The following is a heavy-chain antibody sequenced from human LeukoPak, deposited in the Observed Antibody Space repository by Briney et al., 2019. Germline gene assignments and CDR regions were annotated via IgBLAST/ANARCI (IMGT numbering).Heavy chain of an antibody. Sequence: ASLSLFCNASGDTFTAYYMHWVRQAPGQGLEWMGWINPKAGGTISAQKFRGSDRLPGETSISTAYMEVSRLSSDATAVYYCARDQRYIAVAGYDAFDIWGQATPFTASS. CDR1: GDTFTAYY. J-gene: IGHJ3*02. CDR3: ARDQRYIAVAGYDAFDI. CDR2: INPKAGGT. V-gene: IGHV1-2*02. D-gene: IGHD6-19*01.